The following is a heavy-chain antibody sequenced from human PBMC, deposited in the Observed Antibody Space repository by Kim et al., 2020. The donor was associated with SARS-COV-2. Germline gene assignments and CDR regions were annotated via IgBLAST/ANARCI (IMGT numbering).Heavy chain of an antibody. Sequence: SETLSLTCTVSGYSISSGHYWGWIRQPPGKGLEWIGSIFHSGSTYYNPSLKSRVTISVDTSNNQFSLKLSSVTAADTAVYYCATPPYCHSGDCFSGDYWGQGILVTVSS. CDR1: GYSISSGHY. J-gene: IGHJ4*02. D-gene: IGHD2-21*02. V-gene: IGHV4-38-2*02. CDR2: IFHSGST. CDR3: ATPPYCHSGDCFSGDY.